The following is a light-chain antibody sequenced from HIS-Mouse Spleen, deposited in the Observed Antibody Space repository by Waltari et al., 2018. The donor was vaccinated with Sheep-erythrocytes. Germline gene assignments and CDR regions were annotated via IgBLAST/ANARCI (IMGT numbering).Light chain of an antibody. CDR1: ALPKQY. Sequence: SYELTQPPSVSVSPGQTARITCSGDALPKQYAYWYQQKPGQAPVLGIYKDSERPSGIPGRFSGSSSGKTVTLTISGVQAEDEADYYCQSADSSGTYPVFGGGTKLTVL. J-gene: IGLJ2*01. CDR3: QSADSSGTYPV. V-gene: IGLV3-25*03. CDR2: KDS.